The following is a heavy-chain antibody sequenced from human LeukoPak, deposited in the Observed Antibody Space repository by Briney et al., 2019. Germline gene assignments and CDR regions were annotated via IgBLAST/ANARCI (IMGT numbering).Heavy chain of an antibody. CDR2: INHSGST. D-gene: IGHD2-2*01. V-gene: IGHV4-34*01. Sequence: PSETLSLTCAVYGGSFSGYYWSWIRQPPGKGLEWIGEINHSGSTNYNPSLKSRVTISVDTSKNQFSLKLSSVAAADTAVYYCARHRYCSSTSCYYYYYYGMDVWAQGTTVTVSS. CDR3: ARHRYCSSTSCYYYYYYGMDV. J-gene: IGHJ6*02. CDR1: GGSFSGYY.